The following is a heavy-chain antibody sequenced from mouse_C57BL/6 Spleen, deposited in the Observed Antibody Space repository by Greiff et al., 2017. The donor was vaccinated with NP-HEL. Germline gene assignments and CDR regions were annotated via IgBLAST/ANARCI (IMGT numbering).Heavy chain of an antibody. D-gene: IGHD2-3*01. CDR3: ARTNDGYYVRYFDV. CDR2: IYPGDGDT. Sequence: QVQLQQSGPELVKPGASVKISCKASGYAFSSSWMNWVKQRPGKGLEWIGRIYPGDGDTNYNGKFKGKATLTADKSSSTAYMQLSSLTSEDSAVYFCARTNDGYYVRYFDVWGTGTTVTVSS. CDR1: GYAFSSSW. V-gene: IGHV1-82*01. J-gene: IGHJ1*03.